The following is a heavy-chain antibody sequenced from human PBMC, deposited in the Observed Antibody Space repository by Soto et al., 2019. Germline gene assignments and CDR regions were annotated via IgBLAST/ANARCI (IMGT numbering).Heavy chain of an antibody. CDR2: IYYSGST. D-gene: IGHD4-17*01. Sequence: SETLSLTCTVSGGSISSYYWSWIRQPPGKGLEWIGYIYYSGSTNYNPSLKSRVTISVDTSKNQFSLKLSSVTAADTAVYYCARHADYGDYVSLLDYLGQGNLVTGSS. CDR3: ARHADYGDYVSLLDY. CDR1: GGSISSYY. J-gene: IGHJ4*02. V-gene: IGHV4-59*08.